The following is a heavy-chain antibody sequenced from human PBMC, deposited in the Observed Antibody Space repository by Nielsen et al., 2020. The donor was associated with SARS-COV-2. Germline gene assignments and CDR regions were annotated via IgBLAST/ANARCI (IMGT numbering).Heavy chain of an antibody. Sequence: GESLKISCAASGFTFSSYAMSWVRQAPGKGLEWVSAISGSGGSTYYADSVKGRFTISRDNSKNTLYLQMNSLRAEDTAVYYCAKRRQRDFDYGMDVWGQGTTVTVSS. J-gene: IGHJ6*02. CDR1: GFTFSSYA. V-gene: IGHV3-23*01. D-gene: IGHD6-25*01. CDR3: AKRRQRDFDYGMDV. CDR2: ISGSGGST.